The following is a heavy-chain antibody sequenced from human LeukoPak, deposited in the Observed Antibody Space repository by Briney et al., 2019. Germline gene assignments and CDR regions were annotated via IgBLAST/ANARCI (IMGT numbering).Heavy chain of an antibody. D-gene: IGHD2-2*01. V-gene: IGHV1-18*01. CDR3: AREAVVVPAAYYYYYYMDV. J-gene: IGHJ6*03. CDR1: GYTFTSYG. CDR2: ISAYNGNT. Sequence: RASVKVSCKASGYTFTSYGISWVRQAPGQGLECMVWISAYNGNTNYAQKLQGRVTMTTDTSTSTAYMELRSLRSDDTAVYYCAREAVVVPAAYYYYYYMDVWGKGTTVTVSS.